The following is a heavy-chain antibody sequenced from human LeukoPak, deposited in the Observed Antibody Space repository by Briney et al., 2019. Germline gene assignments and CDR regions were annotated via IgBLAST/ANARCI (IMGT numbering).Heavy chain of an antibody. CDR3: AREVAPLYFHYGMDV. Sequence: GSLRLSCTASGLTVSSNYMNWVRQAPGKGLEWVAVTWYDGRNNYYAASVKGRFTISRDDSKTTVYLLMNSLRAEDTAVYYCAREVAPLYFHYGMDVWGEGTTVTVSS. J-gene: IGHJ6*01. CDR2: TWYDGRNN. V-gene: IGHV3-33*08. CDR1: GLTVSSNY. D-gene: IGHD2-21*01.